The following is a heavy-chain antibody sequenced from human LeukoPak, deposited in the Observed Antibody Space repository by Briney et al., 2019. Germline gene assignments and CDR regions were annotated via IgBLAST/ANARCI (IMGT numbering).Heavy chain of an antibody. CDR1: GYTFTGYY. D-gene: IGHD6-13*01. CDR2: INPNSGGT. V-gene: IGHV1-2*02. J-gene: IGHJ4*02. Sequence: GASVKVSCKASGYTFTGYYMHWVRQAPGHGLEWMGWINPNSGGTNYAQKFQGRVTMTRDTSISTAYMELSRLRSDDTAVYYCARVNLRQQLVLGYWGQGTLVTVSS. CDR3: ARVNLRQQLVLGY.